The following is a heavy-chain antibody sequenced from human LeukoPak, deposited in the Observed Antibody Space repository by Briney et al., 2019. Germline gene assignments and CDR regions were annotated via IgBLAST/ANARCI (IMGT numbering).Heavy chain of an antibody. J-gene: IGHJ4*02. CDR1: GFNFSSYA. Sequence: GGSLRLSCTASGFNFSSYAMHWVRQAPGKGLEWVAVISYDGSNKYYADSVKGRFTISRDNSKNTLYLQMNSLRAEDTAVYYCARASLDWNDQDYWGQGTLVTVSS. CDR2: ISYDGSNK. V-gene: IGHV3-30*04. CDR3: ARASLDWNDQDY. D-gene: IGHD1-1*01.